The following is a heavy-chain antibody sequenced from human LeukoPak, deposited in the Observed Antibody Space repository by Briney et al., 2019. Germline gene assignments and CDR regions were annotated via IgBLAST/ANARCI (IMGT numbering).Heavy chain of an antibody. D-gene: IGHD1-26*01. CDR3: ARAVGAWAAFDV. J-gene: IGHJ3*01. V-gene: IGHV4-4*02. CDR2: VFHSGGT. CDR1: GASIRGTDW. Sequence: SGTLSLTCVVSGASIRGTDWWSWVRQAPGKGLEWIGEVFHSGGTNYNLSLKSRVTLSVDKSKNQFSLKLTSLTAADTAVYYCARAVGAWAAFDVWGQGTMVAVSS.